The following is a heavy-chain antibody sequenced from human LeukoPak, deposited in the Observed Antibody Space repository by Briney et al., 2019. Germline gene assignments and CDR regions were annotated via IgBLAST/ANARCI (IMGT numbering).Heavy chain of an antibody. J-gene: IGHJ4*02. CDR3: AKGREMATITDFDY. CDR2: ISGSGGST. D-gene: IGHD5-24*01. V-gene: IGHV3-23*01. Sequence: GGSLRLSCAASGFTFGSYAMSWVRQAPGKGLEWVSGISGSGGSTYYADSVKGRFTISRDNSKNTLYLQMNSLRADDTAVYYCAKGREMATITDFDYWGQGNLVTVSS. CDR1: GFTFGSYA.